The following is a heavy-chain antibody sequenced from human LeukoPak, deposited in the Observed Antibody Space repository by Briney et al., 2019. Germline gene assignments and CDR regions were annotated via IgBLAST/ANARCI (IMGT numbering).Heavy chain of an antibody. CDR2: ISSSSSYI. J-gene: IGHJ6*03. V-gene: IGHV3-21*01. CDR3: ARDPSRRGYYYYYYMDV. Sequence: GSLRLSCAASGFTFSSYSMSWVRQAPGKGLEWVSSISSSSSYIYYADSVKGRFTISRDNAKNSLYLQMNSLRAEDTAVYYCARDPSRRGYYYYYYMDVWGKGTTVTVSS. CDR1: GFTFSSYS. D-gene: IGHD3-10*01.